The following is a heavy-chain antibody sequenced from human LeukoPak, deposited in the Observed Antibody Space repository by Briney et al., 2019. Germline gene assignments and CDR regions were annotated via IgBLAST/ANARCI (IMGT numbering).Heavy chain of an antibody. CDR3: ATIAVAGTPYYFDY. D-gene: IGHD6-19*01. CDR2: INPNSGGT. CDR1: GYTFTDYY. V-gene: IGHV1-2*02. Sequence: ASVKVSCKTSGYTFTDYYIHWVRQAPGQGLEWMGWINPNSGGTNYAQKFQGRVTMTRDTSISTAYVELSRLRSDDTAVYYCATIAVAGTPYYFDYWGQGTLVTVSS. J-gene: IGHJ4*02.